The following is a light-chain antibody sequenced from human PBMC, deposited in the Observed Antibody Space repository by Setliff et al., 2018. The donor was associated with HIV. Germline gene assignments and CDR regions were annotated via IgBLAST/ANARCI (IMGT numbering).Light chain of an antibody. J-gene: IGLJ2*01. Sequence: QSALAQPASVSGSPGQSITISCTVTSSDVGSYNLVSWYQQHPGTAPKLIIYDVTKQPPWVSNRFSGSKSGNTSSLTISGLQAEDEADYYCCSYACSSTVVFGGGTQLTVL. CDR2: DVT. CDR1: SSDVGSYNL. V-gene: IGLV2-23*02. CDR3: CSYACSSTVV.